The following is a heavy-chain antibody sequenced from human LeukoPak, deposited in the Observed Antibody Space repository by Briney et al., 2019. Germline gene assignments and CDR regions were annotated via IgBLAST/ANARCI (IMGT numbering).Heavy chain of an antibody. D-gene: IGHD1/OR15-1a*01. J-gene: IGHJ5*02. CDR2: VYDTGAT. CDR3: ARLPLIATTRGGFDP. Sequence: SEALSLTCTVSGGSISGYYWSWIRQPPGKRLEWIGYVYDTGATNYNPSLKSRFTISIDPSKNQFSLYLSSVTAADTAVYYCARLPLIATTRGGFDPWGQGTLVTVSS. CDR1: GGSISGYY. V-gene: IGHV4-59*08.